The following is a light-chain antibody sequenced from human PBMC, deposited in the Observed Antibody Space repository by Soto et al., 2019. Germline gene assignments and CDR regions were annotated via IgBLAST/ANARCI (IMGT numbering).Light chain of an antibody. CDR3: QQYDNLPLT. V-gene: IGKV1-33*01. Sequence: DIPMTLSPSSLSASVGDRVTITCRASHDISXVLNGYQPKPGKAPQLLIYDASNLETGVPSRFSGSGSGTDFTFTISSLQPEDIATYYCQQYDNLPLTFGGGTKVDIK. J-gene: IGKJ4*01. CDR2: DAS. CDR1: HDISXV.